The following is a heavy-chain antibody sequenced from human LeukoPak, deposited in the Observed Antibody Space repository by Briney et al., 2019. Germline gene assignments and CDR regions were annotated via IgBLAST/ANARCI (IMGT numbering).Heavy chain of an antibody. D-gene: IGHD6-19*01. Sequence: SETLSLTCTVSGGSISSGGYYWSWIRQHPGKGLEWIGYFYYSGSTYYNPSLKSRVTISVDTSKNQFSLKLSSVTAADTAVYYCARERAVAGRGGYYFDYWGQGTLVTVSS. CDR1: GGSISSGGYY. CDR2: FYYSGST. J-gene: IGHJ4*02. V-gene: IGHV4-31*03. CDR3: ARERAVAGRGGYYFDY.